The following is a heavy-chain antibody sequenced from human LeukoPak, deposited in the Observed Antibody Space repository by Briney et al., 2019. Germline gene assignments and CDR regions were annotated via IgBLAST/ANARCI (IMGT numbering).Heavy chain of an antibody. D-gene: IGHD3-22*01. J-gene: IGHJ4*02. CDR1: AGSISSYY. CDR2: IYYSGST. V-gene: IGHV4-59*01. Sequence: SETLSLTCTDSAGSISSYYWSWIRQPPGKGLEWIGYIYYSGSTNYNPSLKSRVTISVDTSKNQFSLKLSSVTAADTAVYYCARDSYDSSGYYSSWYFDYWGQGTLVTVFS. CDR3: ARDSYDSSGYYSSWYFDY.